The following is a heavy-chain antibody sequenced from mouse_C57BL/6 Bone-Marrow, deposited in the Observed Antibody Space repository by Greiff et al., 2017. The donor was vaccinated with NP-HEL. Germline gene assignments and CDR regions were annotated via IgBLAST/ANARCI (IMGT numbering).Heavy chain of an antibody. CDR1: GFTFSSYT. D-gene: IGHD1-1*01. CDR3: ARGRITTVVPYAMDY. J-gene: IGHJ4*01. V-gene: IGHV5-9*01. Sequence: EVMFVESGGGLVKPGGSLKLSCAASGFTFSSYTMSWVRQTPEKRLEWVATLSGGGGNTDYPDSVKGRFTISRDNAKNTLYLQMSSLRSEDTALYDCARGRITTVVPYAMDYWGQGTSVTVSS. CDR2: LSGGGGNT.